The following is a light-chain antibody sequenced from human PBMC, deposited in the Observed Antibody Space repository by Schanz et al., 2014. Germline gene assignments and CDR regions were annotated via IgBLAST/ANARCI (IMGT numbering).Light chain of an antibody. Sequence: EILMTQSPATLSVSPGERVTLSCRASQSVSNNLAWYQQKPGQVPRLLIYAASIRATGTPARFSGSGSATDFTLTISSLQSEDCAVYYCQHRSKCPLTFVGGTKVEIK. CDR1: QSVSNN. CDR2: AAS. V-gene: IGKV3-15*01. J-gene: IGKJ4*01. CDR3: QHRSKCPLT.